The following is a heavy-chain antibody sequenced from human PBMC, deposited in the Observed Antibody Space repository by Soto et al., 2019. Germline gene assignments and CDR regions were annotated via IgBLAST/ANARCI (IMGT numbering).Heavy chain of an antibody. CDR2: INHSGST. Sequence: QVQLQQWGAGLLKPSETLSLTCAVYGGSFSGYYWSWIRQPPGKGLEWIGEINHSGSTNYNPSLTRRVPISVYTSKNQFSLKLSSVTAADTAVYYCARDPRIAVAGTGSCFDYWGQGTLVTVSS. J-gene: IGHJ4*02. CDR1: GGSFSGYY. CDR3: ARDPRIAVAGTGSCFDY. V-gene: IGHV4-34*01. D-gene: IGHD6-19*01.